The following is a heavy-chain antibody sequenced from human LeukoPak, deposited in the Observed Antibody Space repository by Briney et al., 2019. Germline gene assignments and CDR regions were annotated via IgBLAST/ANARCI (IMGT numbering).Heavy chain of an antibody. V-gene: IGHV3-73*01. D-gene: IGHD1-26*01. Sequence: GGSLRLSCAASGFTFDDYAMHWVRQASGKGLEWVGHIRSKADSYATVYAASVKGRFTVTRDDSENTAYLQMNSLKTEDTAVYYCATFPSGSYSAYWGQGTLVTVSS. J-gene: IGHJ4*02. CDR2: IRSKADSYAT. CDR3: ATFPSGSYSAY. CDR1: GFTFDDYA.